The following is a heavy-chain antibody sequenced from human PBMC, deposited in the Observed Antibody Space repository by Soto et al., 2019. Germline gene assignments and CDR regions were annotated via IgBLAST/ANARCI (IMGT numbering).Heavy chain of an antibody. Sequence: ASDTLSLTCTGSAGSISSYYASWMRQPPGKGLEWIGYIYYSGSTNYSPSVKSRVTISVDTSKNQFSLKLSSVTAADTAVYYCARLYGDAESPYYYYMDVWGKGTTVTVSS. CDR2: IYYSGST. D-gene: IGHD4-17*01. CDR1: AGSISSYY. CDR3: ARLYGDAESPYYYYMDV. V-gene: IGHV4-59*08. J-gene: IGHJ6*03.